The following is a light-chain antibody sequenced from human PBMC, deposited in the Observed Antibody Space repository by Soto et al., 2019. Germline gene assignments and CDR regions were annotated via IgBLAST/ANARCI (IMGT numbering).Light chain of an antibody. Sequence: QSALTQPASVSGSPGQSITISCTGSNSDVGTYNLVSWYQQYPGRAPKLILYEDTKRPSGISNRFSGSKSGNKASLAISGLKAEDEADYYGCSYVGSITYGCGTGTKLTVL. J-gene: IGLJ1*01. CDR3: CSYVGSITYG. V-gene: IGLV2-23*01. CDR2: EDT. CDR1: NSDVGTYNL.